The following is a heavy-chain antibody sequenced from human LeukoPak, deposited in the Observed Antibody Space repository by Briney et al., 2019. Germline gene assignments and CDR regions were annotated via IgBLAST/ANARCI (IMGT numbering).Heavy chain of an antibody. D-gene: IGHD3-22*01. J-gene: IGHJ4*02. CDR3: GRWGYFDSGNYFVVDY. CDR2: IHNNGDI. Sequence: PSETLSLTCIVSGDSIRSYYWNWIRQAPGKALEWIGHIHNNGDIAYNFSLKSRVTISMDTSKNQFSLKLSSVTAADTAVYYCGRWGYFDSGNYFVVDYWAREPWSPSPQ. V-gene: IGHV4-59*01. CDR1: GDSIRSYY.